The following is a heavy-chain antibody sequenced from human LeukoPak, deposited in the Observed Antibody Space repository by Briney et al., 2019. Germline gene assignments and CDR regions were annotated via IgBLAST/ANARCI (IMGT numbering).Heavy chain of an antibody. CDR2: IYYSGNT. V-gene: IGHV4-59*01. D-gene: IGHD2-15*01. CDR1: GGSISSYY. CDR3: ASLIVVRSGDAFDI. Sequence: KSSETLSLTCTVSGGSISSYYWSWIRQPPGKGLEWIGYIYYSGNTNYNPSLKSRVTISVDTSKNQFSLKLSSVTAADTAVYYCASLIVVRSGDAFDIWGQGTMVTVSS. J-gene: IGHJ3*02.